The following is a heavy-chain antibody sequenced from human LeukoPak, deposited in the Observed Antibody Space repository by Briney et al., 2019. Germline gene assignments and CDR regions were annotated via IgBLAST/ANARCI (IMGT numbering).Heavy chain of an antibody. CDR1: GYTFTSYY. CDR2: INPSGGST. J-gene: IGHJ4*02. D-gene: IGHD2-15*01. Sequence: GASVKVSCKASGYTFTSYYMHWVRQAPGQGLEWMGIINPSGGSTSYAQKFQGRVTMTRDMSTSTVYMELSSLRSEDAAVYYCARGLGYCSGGSCYSFDYWGQGTLVTVSS. V-gene: IGHV1-46*01. CDR3: ARGLGYCSGGSCYSFDY.